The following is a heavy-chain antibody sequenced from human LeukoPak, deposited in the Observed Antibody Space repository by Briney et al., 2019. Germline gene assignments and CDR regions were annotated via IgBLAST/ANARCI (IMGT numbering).Heavy chain of an antibody. Sequence: GGSLRLSCATSGFTFSSYSMNWVRQAPGKGLEWVSYINTGSTFKFYADSVKGRFTISRDNAKNSLYLQMNSLRAEDTAVYYCARDQYAYVWGRGAFDIWGQGTMVTVSS. CDR1: GFTFSSYS. D-gene: IGHD3-16*01. V-gene: IGHV3-48*01. J-gene: IGHJ3*02. CDR2: INTGSTFK. CDR3: ARDQYAYVWGRGAFDI.